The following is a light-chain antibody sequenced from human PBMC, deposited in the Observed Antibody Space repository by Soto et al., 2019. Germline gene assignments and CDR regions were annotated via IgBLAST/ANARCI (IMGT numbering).Light chain of an antibody. J-gene: IGLJ3*02. CDR1: SGDVGGHNF. CDR3: RSYAGTNKV. V-gene: IGLV2-8*01. CDR2: EVS. Sequence: QSALTQPPSASGSPGQSVTISCTGTSGDVGGHNFVSWYQFHPGKAPKLIIYEVSKRPSGVPNRFSGSKSDNTASLTVSGLQAEDEADYFCRSYAGTNKVFGGGTKLTVL.